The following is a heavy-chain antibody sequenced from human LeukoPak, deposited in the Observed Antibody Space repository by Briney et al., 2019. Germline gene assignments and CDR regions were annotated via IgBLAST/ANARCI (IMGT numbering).Heavy chain of an antibody. Sequence: ASVKVSCKASGGTFSSYAIGWVRQAPGQGLEWMGRIIPIFGTANYAQKFQGRVTITTDESTSTAYMELSSLRSEDTAVYYCARESMVRGVNNSDYWGQGTLVTVSS. V-gene: IGHV1-69*05. CDR1: GGTFSSYA. D-gene: IGHD3-10*01. J-gene: IGHJ4*02. CDR3: ARESMVRGVNNSDY. CDR2: IIPIFGTA.